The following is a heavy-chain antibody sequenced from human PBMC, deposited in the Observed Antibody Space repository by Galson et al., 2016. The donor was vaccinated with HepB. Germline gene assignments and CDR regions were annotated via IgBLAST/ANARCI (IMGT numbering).Heavy chain of an antibody. CDR2: INTGKGNT. Sequence: SVKVSCKASGYTFTNHAMHWVRQAPGQSLEWMGWINTGKGNTKYSQKFQDRVTITRDTSASTGYMELSNLRSEDTAVYFCARLSTSGTYFGYWGQGTQVTVSS. CDR3: ARLSTSGTYFGY. J-gene: IGHJ4*02. V-gene: IGHV1-3*04. CDR1: GYTFTNHA. D-gene: IGHD1-26*01.